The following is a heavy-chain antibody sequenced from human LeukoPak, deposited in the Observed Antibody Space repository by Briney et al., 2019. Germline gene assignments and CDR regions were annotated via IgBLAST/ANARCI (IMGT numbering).Heavy chain of an antibody. CDR3: ARMTQVEMATIAFDFDY. V-gene: IGHV4-34*01. CDR2: INHSGST. D-gene: IGHD5-12*01. J-gene: IGHJ4*02. Sequence: SETLSLTCAVYGESFSGYYWSWIRQPPGKGLEWIGEINHSGSTNYNPSLKSRVTISVDTSKNQFSLKLSSVTAADTAVYYCARMTQVEMATIAFDFDYWGQGTLVTVSS. CDR1: GESFSGYY.